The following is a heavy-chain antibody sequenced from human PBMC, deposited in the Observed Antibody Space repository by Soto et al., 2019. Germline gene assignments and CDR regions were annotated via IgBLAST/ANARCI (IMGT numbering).Heavy chain of an antibody. V-gene: IGHV3-74*01. J-gene: IGHJ4*02. CDR2: INSDGSST. D-gene: IGHD3-10*01. Sequence: PGGSLRLSCAASGFTFSSYWMHWVRQAPGKGLVWVSRINSDGSSTSYADSVKGRSTISRDNAKNTLYLQMNSLRAEDTAVYYCARAGSYPGSGYFDYWGQGTLVTVSS. CDR3: ARAGSYPGSGYFDY. CDR1: GFTFSSYW.